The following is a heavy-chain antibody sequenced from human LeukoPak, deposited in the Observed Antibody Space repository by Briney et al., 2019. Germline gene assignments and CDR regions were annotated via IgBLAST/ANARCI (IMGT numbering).Heavy chain of an antibody. CDR3: ARPYYYDSRIDP. V-gene: IGHV4-30-4*01. Sequence: SETLSLTCTVSGGSISSGDCYWSWIRQPPGKGLEWIAYMYYSGSTYYNPSLKSRVTMSADTSKNQLSLKLSSVTAADTAVYYCARPYYYDSRIDPWGQGILVTLSS. CDR2: MYYSGST. CDR1: GGSISSGDCY. J-gene: IGHJ5*02. D-gene: IGHD3-22*01.